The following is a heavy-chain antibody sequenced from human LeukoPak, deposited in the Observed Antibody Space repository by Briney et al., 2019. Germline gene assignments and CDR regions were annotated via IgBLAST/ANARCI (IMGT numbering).Heavy chain of an antibody. CDR1: GYIFTTYY. CDR2: INPSGVNT. V-gene: IGHV1-46*01. J-gene: IGHJ4*02. D-gene: IGHD2-21*02. CDR3: ARRVNCGGDCYGDHFDY. Sequence: ASVKVSCKASGYIFTTYYMHWVRQAPGQGLEWMGIINPSGVNTSHAQKFQGRVTITTDESTSSAYMELSSLRSEDTAVYYCARRVNCGGDCYGDHFDYWGQGTLVTVSS.